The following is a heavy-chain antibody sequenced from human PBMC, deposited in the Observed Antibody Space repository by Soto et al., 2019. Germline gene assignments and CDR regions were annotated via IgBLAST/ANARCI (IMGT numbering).Heavy chain of an antibody. CDR2: IYPGDSDT. CDR1: GYSFTSYW. J-gene: IGHJ6*02. D-gene: IGHD2-2*01. V-gene: IGHV5-51*01. Sequence: PGESLKISCKGSGYSFTSYWIGWVRQMPGKGLEWMGIIYPGDSDTRYSPSFQGQVTISADKSISTAYLQWSSLKASDTAMYYCASGYCSSTSCYPPAGMDVWGQGTTVTVSS. CDR3: ASGYCSSTSCYPPAGMDV.